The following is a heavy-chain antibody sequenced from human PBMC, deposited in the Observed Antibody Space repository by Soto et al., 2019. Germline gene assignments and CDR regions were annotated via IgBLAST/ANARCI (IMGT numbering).Heavy chain of an antibody. CDR3: ASHYDSSGYYYRGLDY. Sequence: SVKVSCKTSGGTFSSYAISWVRQAPGQGLEWMGGIIPIFGTADYAQKFQGRVTITADESTSTGNMELSSLRSEDTAVYYCASHYDSSGYYYRGLDYWGQGTLVTVSS. V-gene: IGHV1-69*13. D-gene: IGHD3-22*01. J-gene: IGHJ4*02. CDR2: IIPIFGTA. CDR1: GGTFSSYA.